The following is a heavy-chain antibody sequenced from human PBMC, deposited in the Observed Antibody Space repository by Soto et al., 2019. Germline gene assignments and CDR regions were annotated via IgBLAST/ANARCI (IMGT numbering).Heavy chain of an antibody. V-gene: IGHV3-21*01. CDR1: GFTFRSFT. Sequence: GGSLRLSCAASGFTFRSFTMNWVRQAPGKGLEWVSTISSNSAYIYYTDALRGRFTISRDNAKNSLHLQMNSLRAEDTAVYYCTRDASRDSSARGWFDPWGPGTLATASS. D-gene: IGHD6-13*01. J-gene: IGHJ5*02. CDR3: TRDASRDSSARGWFDP. CDR2: ISSNSAYI.